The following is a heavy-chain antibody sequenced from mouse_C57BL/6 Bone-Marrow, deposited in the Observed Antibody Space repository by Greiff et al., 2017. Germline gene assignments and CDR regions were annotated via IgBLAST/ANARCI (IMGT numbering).Heavy chain of an antibody. CDR3: ASGDYYSNYGLTFYFDY. Sequence: VQLKQSGAELARPGASVKMSCKASGYTFTSYTMHWGKQRPGQGLEWIGYINPSSGYTKENQKFKDKATLTADKSSSTAYMQLSSLTSEDSAVYYCASGDYYSNYGLTFYFDYCGQGTTLTVSS. CDR2: INPSSGYT. CDR1: GYTFTSYT. V-gene: IGHV1-4*01. D-gene: IGHD2-5*01. J-gene: IGHJ2*01.